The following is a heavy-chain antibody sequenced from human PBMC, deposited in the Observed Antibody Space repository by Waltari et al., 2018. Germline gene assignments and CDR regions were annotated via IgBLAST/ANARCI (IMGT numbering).Heavy chain of an antibody. CDR1: GGSISSSSYY. Sequence: QLQLQESGPGLVKPSETLSLTCTVSGGSISSSSYYWGWIRQPPGKGLEWFGSIYYSGSTYYNPSLKSRVTISVDTSKNQFSLKLSSVTAADTAVYYCARDLGAFWSGYYFDYWGQGTLVTVSS. CDR3: ARDLGAFWSGYYFDY. CDR2: IYYSGST. J-gene: IGHJ4*02. V-gene: IGHV4-39*07. D-gene: IGHD3-3*01.